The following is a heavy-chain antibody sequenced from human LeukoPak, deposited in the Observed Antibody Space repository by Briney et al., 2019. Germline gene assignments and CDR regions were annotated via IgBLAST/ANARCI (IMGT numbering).Heavy chain of an antibody. D-gene: IGHD4-17*01. CDR3: ARAVTTSFLSYFDY. CDR2: INHSGST. CDR1: GGSFSGYY. J-gene: IGHJ4*02. Sequence: SETLSLTCAVYGGSFSGYYWSWIRQPPGKGLEWIGEINHSGSTNYNPSLKSRVTISVDTPKNQFSLKLSSVTAADTAVYYCARAVTTSFLSYFDYWGQGTLVTVSS. V-gene: IGHV4-34*01.